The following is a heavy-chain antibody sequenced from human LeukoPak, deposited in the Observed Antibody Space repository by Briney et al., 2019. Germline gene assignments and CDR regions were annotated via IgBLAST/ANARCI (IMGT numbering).Heavy chain of an antibody. V-gene: IGHV1-2*02. CDR2: INPNSGGT. Sequence: ASVKVSCKASGYTFTGYYMHWVRQAPGQGLEWMGWINPNSGGTNYAQKFHGRVTMTRDTSISTAYMELSRLRSDDTAVYYCARVNLRSGGSCYNYWGQGTLVTVSS. CDR1: GYTFTGYY. J-gene: IGHJ4*02. CDR3: ARVNLRSGGSCYNY. D-gene: IGHD2-15*01.